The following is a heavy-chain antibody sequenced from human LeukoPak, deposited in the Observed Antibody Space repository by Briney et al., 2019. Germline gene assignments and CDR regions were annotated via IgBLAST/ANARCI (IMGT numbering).Heavy chain of an antibody. J-gene: IGHJ4*02. CDR1: GFTFSSYA. V-gene: IGHV3-23*01. Sequence: GGSLRLSCAASGFTFSSYAMSWVCQAPGKGLGWVSVISGSGGSTYSADSVKGRFTISRDNSKNTLYLQMNSLRAEDTAVYFCAKSQDGGRLFHFDYWGQGTLVTVSS. D-gene: IGHD1-26*01. CDR3: AKSQDGGRLFHFDY. CDR2: ISGSGGST.